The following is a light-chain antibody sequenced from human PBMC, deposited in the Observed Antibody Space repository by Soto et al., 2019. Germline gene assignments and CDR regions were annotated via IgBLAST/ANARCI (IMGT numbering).Light chain of an antibody. CDR2: AAS. J-gene: IGKJ1*01. Sequence: AIRMTQSPSSLSASTGDRVTITCRASQGISSYLAWYQQKPGKAPKLLIYAASTLQSGVPSRFSGSGSGTDFTLTISCLQSEDFATYSCQQYYSHPQTFGQGTKVEIK. CDR1: QGISSY. V-gene: IGKV1-8*01. CDR3: QQYYSHPQT.